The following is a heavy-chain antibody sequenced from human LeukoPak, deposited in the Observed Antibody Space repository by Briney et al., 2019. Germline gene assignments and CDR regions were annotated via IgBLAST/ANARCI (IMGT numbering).Heavy chain of an antibody. CDR1: GYTFTSYY. CDR3: ARSTAQDQTSDHTRGFDY. J-gene: IGHJ4*02. Sequence: ASVKVSCKASGYTFTSYYMHWVRQAPGQGLEWMGIIIPSRGSTSYAQKFQGRVTMTRDTSTSTVYMELSSLRSEDTAVYYCARSTAQDQTSDHTRGFDYWGQGTLVTVSS. D-gene: IGHD2-2*01. V-gene: IGHV1-46*01. CDR2: IIPSRGST.